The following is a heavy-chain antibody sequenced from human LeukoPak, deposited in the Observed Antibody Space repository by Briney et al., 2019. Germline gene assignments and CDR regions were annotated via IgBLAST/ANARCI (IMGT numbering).Heavy chain of an antibody. D-gene: IGHD3-10*01. CDR3: ARGPINYYLNWFDP. CDR1: GGSLCGYF. CDR2: IIHSGIT. V-gene: IGHV4-34*01. Sequence: SETLSLTRAVYGGSLCGYFWSWSRPPPGKGRGWVGEIIHSGITNYNPSLKSRVTKSVDTSKNQFSLKLSSVTAADTAVYYCARGPINYYLNWFDPWGQGTLVTVSS. J-gene: IGHJ5*02.